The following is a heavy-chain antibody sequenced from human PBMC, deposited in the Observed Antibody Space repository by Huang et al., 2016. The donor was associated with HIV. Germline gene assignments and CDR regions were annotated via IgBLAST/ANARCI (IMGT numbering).Heavy chain of an antibody. CDR2: IKQDESKK. D-gene: IGHD1-7*01. CDR1: TFTFGAYW. Sequence: VESGGRLVQPGGAIRLSCVGSTFTFGAYWMSWFRQSHGKGLEGWANIKQDESKKYYVESVKGRFNISRDNAKKVLFLEMNNVRVEDTATYYCATKTAAMDIWGQGTTVTVS. J-gene: IGHJ6*02. CDR3: ATKTAAMDI. V-gene: IGHV3-7*01.